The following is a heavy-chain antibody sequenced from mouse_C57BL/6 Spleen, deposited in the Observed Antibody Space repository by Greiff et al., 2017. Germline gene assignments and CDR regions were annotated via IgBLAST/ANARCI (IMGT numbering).Heavy chain of an antibody. V-gene: IGHV3-6*01. J-gene: IGHJ3*01. CDR3: ARYDYDGGFAY. Sequence: EVQLQQSGPGLVKPSQSLSLTCSVTGYSITSGYYWNWIRQFPGNKLEWMGYIGYDGSNNYNPSLKNRISITRDTSKNQFFLKLNSVTTEDTATDYCARYDYDGGFAYWGQGTLVTVSA. CDR2: IGYDGSN. D-gene: IGHD2-4*01. CDR1: GYSITSGYY.